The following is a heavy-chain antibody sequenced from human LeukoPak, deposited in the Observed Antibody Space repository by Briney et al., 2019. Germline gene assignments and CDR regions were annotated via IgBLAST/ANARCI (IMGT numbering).Heavy chain of an antibody. CDR3: AKTPLQYCSGGSCYSYWYFDL. V-gene: IGHV3-30*18. Sequence: GGSLRLSCAASGFTFSSYGMHWVRQAPGTGLEWVAVISYDGNNKYFADSVKGRFTISRDNSKNTLYLQMNSLRAEDTAVYYCAKTPLQYCSGGSCYSYWYFDLWGRGTLVTVSS. CDR1: GFTFSSYG. CDR2: ISYDGNNK. J-gene: IGHJ2*01. D-gene: IGHD2-15*01.